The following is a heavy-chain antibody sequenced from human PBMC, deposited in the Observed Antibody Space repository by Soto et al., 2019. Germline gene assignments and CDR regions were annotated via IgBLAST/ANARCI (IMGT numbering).Heavy chain of an antibody. V-gene: IGHV3-30-3*01. J-gene: IGHJ4*02. CDR1: GFTFSSYT. CDR3: ARDRGYSYGHNFDY. CDR2: ILNDGSNK. D-gene: IGHD5-18*01. Sequence: GGSLRLSCAASGFTFSSYTMHWVRQAPGKGLEWVALILNDGSNKYYADSVKGRFTISRDNSKNTLYLQMNSLRAEDTAVYYCARDRGYSYGHNFDYWGQGNLVTVSS.